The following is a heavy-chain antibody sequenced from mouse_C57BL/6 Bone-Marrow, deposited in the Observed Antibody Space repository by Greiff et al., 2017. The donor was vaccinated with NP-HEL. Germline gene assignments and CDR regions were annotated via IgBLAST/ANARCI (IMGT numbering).Heavy chain of an antibody. CDR1: GFTFSSYG. V-gene: IGHV5-6*01. CDR2: ISSGGSYT. Sequence: EVHLVESGGDLVKPGGSLKLSCAASGFTFSSYGMSWVRQTPDERLEWVATISSGGSYTYYPDSVKGRFTISRDNAKNTLYLQMSSLKSEDTAMYYCARHRYYYSNYFAYWGQGTLVTVSA. J-gene: IGHJ3*01. CDR3: ARHRYYYSNYFAY. D-gene: IGHD2-5*01.